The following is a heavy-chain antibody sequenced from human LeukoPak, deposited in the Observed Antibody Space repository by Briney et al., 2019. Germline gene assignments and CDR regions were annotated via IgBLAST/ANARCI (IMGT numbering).Heavy chain of an antibody. CDR2: IKSKTDGETT. J-gene: IGHJ4*02. Sequence: GGSLRLSCTASGFTFSSYWMSWVRQAPGKGLEWVGRIKSKTDGETTDYAAPVKGRFTISRDDSKNTVYLQMSSLKTDDTAVYYCLMAYFDYWGQGTLVTVSS. CDR3: LMAYFDY. D-gene: IGHD2-8*01. CDR1: GFTFSSYW. V-gene: IGHV3-15*01.